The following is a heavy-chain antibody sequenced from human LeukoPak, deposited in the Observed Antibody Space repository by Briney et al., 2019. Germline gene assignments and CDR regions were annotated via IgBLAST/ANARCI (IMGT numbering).Heavy chain of an antibody. Sequence: GGSLRLSCAASGFTSSTFGMYWVRQAPDKGLEWVAFTRPDADNKYYSDSVRGRFTISRDNPKNTLYLQMNSLRVEDTALYFCAKGVSEWGNLGNWGQGTLVAVSS. CDR1: GFTSSTFG. D-gene: IGHD7-27*01. CDR2: TRPDADNK. CDR3: AKGVSEWGNLGN. J-gene: IGHJ4*02. V-gene: IGHV3-30*02.